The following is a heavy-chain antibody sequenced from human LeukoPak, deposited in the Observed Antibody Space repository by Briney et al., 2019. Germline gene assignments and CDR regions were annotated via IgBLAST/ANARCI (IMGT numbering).Heavy chain of an antibody. CDR2: IRYDGSNK. D-gene: IGHD6-6*01. J-gene: IGHJ4*02. V-gene: IGHV3-30*02. CDR3: AKDLSYSGSSGPRFDY. Sequence: GGSLRLSCAASGFTFSSYGMHWVRQAPGKGLEWVAFIRYDGSNKYYADSVKGRFTISRDNSKNTLYLQMNSLRAEDTAVYYCAKDLSYSGSSGPRFDYWGQGTLVTVSS. CDR1: GFTFSSYG.